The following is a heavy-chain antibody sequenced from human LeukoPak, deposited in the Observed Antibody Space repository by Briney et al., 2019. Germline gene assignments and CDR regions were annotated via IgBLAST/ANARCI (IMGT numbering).Heavy chain of an antibody. CDR2: MWYDGSNK. V-gene: IGHV3-30*02. J-gene: IGHJ4*02. D-gene: IGHD4/OR15-4a*01. CDR3: AKDIADGAFDY. Sequence: GGSLRLSCAASGFTFSSYGMHWVRQAPGKGLEWVAVMWYDGSNKYYADSVKGRFTISRDNSKNTLYLQMNSLRAEDTALYYCAKDIADGAFDYWGQGTLVTVSS. CDR1: GFTFSSYG.